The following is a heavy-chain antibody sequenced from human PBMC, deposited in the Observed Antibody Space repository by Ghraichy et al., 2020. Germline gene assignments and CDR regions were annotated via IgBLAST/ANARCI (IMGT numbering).Heavy chain of an antibody. CDR3: ARDHGDYVFDY. V-gene: IGHV4-30-4*01. Sequence: SETLSLTCTVSGGSISSGDYYWSWIRQPPGKGLEWIGYIYYSGSTYYNPSLKSRVTISVDTSKNQFSLKLSSVTAADTAVYYCARDHGDYVFDYWGQGTLVTVSS. CDR1: GGSISSGDYY. CDR2: IYYSGST. J-gene: IGHJ4*02. D-gene: IGHD4-17*01.